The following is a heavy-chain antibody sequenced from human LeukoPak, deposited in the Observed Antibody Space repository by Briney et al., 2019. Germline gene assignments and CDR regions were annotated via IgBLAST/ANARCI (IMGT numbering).Heavy chain of an antibody. J-gene: IGHJ4*02. V-gene: IGHV4-39*01. D-gene: IGHD2-8*01. Sequence: SETLSLTCTLPGGSISSSSYYWGWIRQPPGKGLEWFGSIYYSGSTYYNPSLKSRVTISLDTSKNQLSLKLSSVTASDTAVYYCATSPRDCTNGVCFLAAAGYYFDYWGQGTLVTVSS. CDR1: GGSISSSSYY. CDR2: IYYSGST. CDR3: ATSPRDCTNGVCFLAAAGYYFDY.